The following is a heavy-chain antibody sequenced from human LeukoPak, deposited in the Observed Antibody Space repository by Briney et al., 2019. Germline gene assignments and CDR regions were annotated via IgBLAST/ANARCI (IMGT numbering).Heavy chain of an antibody. Sequence: GSSVKVFCRAAGGTFSSYSSSWVRQQTAQGLEWMGGIIPIFGTANYAQKCQGRVTITTDESTSTAYMELSSLRSEDTAVYYCARVTLYNWNSNWFDPWGQGTLVTVSS. V-gene: IGHV1-69*05. CDR2: IIPIFGTA. CDR3: ARVTLYNWNSNWFDP. D-gene: IGHD1-7*01. J-gene: IGHJ5*02. CDR1: GGTFSSYS.